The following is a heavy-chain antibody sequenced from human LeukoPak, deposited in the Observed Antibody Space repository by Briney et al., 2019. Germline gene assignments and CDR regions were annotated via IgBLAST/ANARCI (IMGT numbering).Heavy chain of an antibody. V-gene: IGHV3-48*01. CDR2: ISSSSSTI. CDR3: ARDGWGGYYYYMDV. D-gene: IGHD6-19*01. CDR1: GFTFSSYS. J-gene: IGHJ6*03. Sequence: GGSLRLSCAASGFTFSSYSMNWVRQAPGKGLEWVSYISSSSSTIYYADSVKGRFTISRDNAKNSLYLQMNSLRAEDTAVYYCARDGWGGYYYYMDVWGKGTTVTVSS.